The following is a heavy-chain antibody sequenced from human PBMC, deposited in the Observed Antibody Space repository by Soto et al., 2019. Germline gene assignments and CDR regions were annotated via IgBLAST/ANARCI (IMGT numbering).Heavy chain of an antibody. CDR1: GFTFSNAW. CDR2: IKSKTDGGTT. J-gene: IGHJ4*02. Sequence: EVQLVESGGGLVKPGGSLRLSCAASGFTFSNAWMSWVRQAPGKGLEWVGRIKSKTDGGTTDYAAPVKGRFTISRADSKNTLYLQMNSLKTEDTAVYYCTTEHDYGGFDYWGQGTLVTVSS. CDR3: TTEHDYGGFDY. V-gene: IGHV3-15*01. D-gene: IGHD4-17*01.